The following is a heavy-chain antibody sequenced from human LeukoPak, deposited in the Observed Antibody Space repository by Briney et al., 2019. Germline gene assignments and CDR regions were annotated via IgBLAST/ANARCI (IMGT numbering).Heavy chain of an antibody. CDR3: ARSVDVDY. CDR1: GFTFNNYY. D-gene: IGHD5-24*01. V-gene: IGHV3-48*01. Sequence: SGGSLRLSCAASGFTFNNYYMSCVRQAPGKGLECVSCISSSSSTIYYADSVKGRFTISRDKAKNSLYLQMNALRAEDTAVYYCARSVDVDYWGQGILVTVSP. J-gene: IGHJ4*02. CDR2: ISSSSSTI.